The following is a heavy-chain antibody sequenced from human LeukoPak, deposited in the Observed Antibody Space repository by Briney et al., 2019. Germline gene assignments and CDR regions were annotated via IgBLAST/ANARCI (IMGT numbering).Heavy chain of an antibody. CDR1: GYTFTGYY. V-gene: IGHV1-2*02. J-gene: IGHJ4*02. Sequence: ASVKVSCKASGYTFTGYYMHWVRQAPGQGLEWMGWINPNSGGTNYAQKFQGRVTMTRDTSISTAYMELSRLRSDDTAVYYCATLILAYCSSTSCYIFDYWGQGTLVTVSS. CDR2: INPNSGGT. D-gene: IGHD2-2*01. CDR3: ATLILAYCSSTSCYIFDY.